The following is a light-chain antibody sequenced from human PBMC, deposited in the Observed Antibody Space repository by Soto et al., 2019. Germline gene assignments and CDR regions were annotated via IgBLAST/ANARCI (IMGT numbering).Light chain of an antibody. J-gene: IGKJ1*01. V-gene: IGKV1-5*03. CDR1: QSINSW. Sequence: DIQMTQSPSTLSAAVGDRVTITCRASQSINSWLAWYQQKPGEAPKVLIYKASNLESGVPSRFSGSGSGTEFTLTITGLQPEDFATYYCQQYERYWSFGQGTKVDIK. CDR2: KAS. CDR3: QQYERYWS.